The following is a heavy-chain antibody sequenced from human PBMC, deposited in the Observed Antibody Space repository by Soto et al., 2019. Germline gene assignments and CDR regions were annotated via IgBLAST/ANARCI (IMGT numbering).Heavy chain of an antibody. V-gene: IGHV1-2*02. Sequence: QVQLVQSGAEVRKPGASVKVSCNVTGYTFSGHYLHWVRQAPGQGLEWMGWINLKSGGTNYAQKFQNRVTMTAATSVSAASMELTSLRYDDTAVFYCARGLYSSPAYFFDSWGQGTLVTVSS. CDR3: ARGLYSSPAYFFDS. J-gene: IGHJ4*02. D-gene: IGHD6-13*01. CDR2: INLKSGGT. CDR1: GYTFSGHY.